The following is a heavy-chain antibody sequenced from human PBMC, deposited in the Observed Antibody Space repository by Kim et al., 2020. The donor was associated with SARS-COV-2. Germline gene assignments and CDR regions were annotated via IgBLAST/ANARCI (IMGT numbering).Heavy chain of an antibody. Sequence: SETLSLTCTVSGGSISSGGYYWSWIRQHPGKGLEWIGYIYYSGSTYYNPSLKSRVTISVDTSKNQFSLKLSSVTAADTAVYYCAREALDSGYDSVVGYAFDIWGQGTMVTVSS. CDR3: AREALDSGYDSVVGYAFDI. CDR1: GGSISSGGYY. CDR2: IYYSGST. J-gene: IGHJ3*02. V-gene: IGHV4-31*03. D-gene: IGHD5-12*01.